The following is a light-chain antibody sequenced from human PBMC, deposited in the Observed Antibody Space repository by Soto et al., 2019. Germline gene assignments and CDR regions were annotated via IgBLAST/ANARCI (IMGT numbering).Light chain of an antibody. J-gene: IGKJ3*01. Sequence: EIVLTQSPGTLSLSPGERATLSCRASQSVSSSYLAWYQQKPGQAPRLLIYGASSRATGIPDRXSGSXSGXXXXXXXXXXEPEDFAXYYCQQYGSSLFTFGPGTKVDIK. CDR1: QSVSSSY. CDR3: QQYGSSLFT. V-gene: IGKV3-20*01. CDR2: GAS.